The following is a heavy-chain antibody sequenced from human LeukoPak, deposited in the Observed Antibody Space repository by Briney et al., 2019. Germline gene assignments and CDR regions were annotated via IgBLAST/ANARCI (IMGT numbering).Heavy chain of an antibody. CDR3: AKRDYDSSGYYLAP. CDR2: ISGSGGST. D-gene: IGHD3-22*01. Sequence: GGSLRLSCAASGFTFSSYGMSWVRQAPGKGLEWVSAISGSGGSTYYADSVKGRFTISRDNSKNTLYLQMNSLRAEDTAVYYCAKRDYDSSGYYLAPWGQGTLVTVSS. V-gene: IGHV3-23*01. J-gene: IGHJ5*02. CDR1: GFTFSSYG.